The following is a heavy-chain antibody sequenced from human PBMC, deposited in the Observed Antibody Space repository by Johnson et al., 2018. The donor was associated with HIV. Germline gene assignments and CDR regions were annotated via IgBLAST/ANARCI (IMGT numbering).Heavy chain of an antibody. J-gene: IGHJ3*02. CDR1: GFTFDDYG. D-gene: IGHD6-19*01. Sequence: VQLVESGGGVVRPGGSLRLSCAASGFTFDDYGMSWVRQAPGKGLEWVSGINWNGGSTGYADSVKGRFTISRDNAKNSLYLQMNSLRAEDTAVYYCARDGEDSSGWDNFGAFDIWGQGTMVTVSS. V-gene: IGHV3-20*04. CDR2: INWNGGST. CDR3: ARDGEDSSGWDNFGAFDI.